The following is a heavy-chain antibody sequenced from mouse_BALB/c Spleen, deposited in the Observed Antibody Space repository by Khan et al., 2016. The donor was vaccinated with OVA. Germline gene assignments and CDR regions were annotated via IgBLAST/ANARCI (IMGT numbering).Heavy chain of an antibody. CDR1: GFTFSSYS. Sequence: EVELVESGGDLVKPGGSLKLSCAASGFTFSSYSMSWVRQIPDKRLEWVATMSSGGHYTYYPDSVKGRFTISRDNAKNTLYLQMSSLKSEDTAMYYCASHLAGSFAYWGQGTLVTVSA. J-gene: IGHJ3*01. D-gene: IGHD1-1*01. CDR3: ASHLAGSFAY. CDR2: MSSGGHYT. V-gene: IGHV5-6*01.